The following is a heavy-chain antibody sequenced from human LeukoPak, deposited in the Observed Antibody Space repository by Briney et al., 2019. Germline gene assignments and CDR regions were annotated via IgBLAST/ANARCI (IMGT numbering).Heavy chain of an antibody. CDR3: ARDDRVLHAFDI. CDR1: GSSLNSAYH. CDR2: INHSGST. Sequence: PSETLSLTCSVSGSSLNSAYHWSWIRQPPGKGLEWIWEINHSGSTNYNPSLKSRVTISVDTSKNQFSLKLSSVTAADTAVYYCARDDRVLHAFDIWGQGTMVTVSS. V-gene: IGHV4-38-2*02. D-gene: IGHD2/OR15-2a*01. J-gene: IGHJ3*02.